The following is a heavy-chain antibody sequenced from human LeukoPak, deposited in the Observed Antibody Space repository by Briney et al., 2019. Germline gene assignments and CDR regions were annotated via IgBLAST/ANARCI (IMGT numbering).Heavy chain of an antibody. CDR3: ATEFFISYSTTFDY. V-gene: IGHV1-24*01. D-gene: IGHD4-11*01. Sequence: ASVKVSCKVSGYTLTELSMHWVRQAPGKGLEWMGGFDPEDGETIYAQKFQGRVTMTEDTSTDTAYMELSSLRSEDTAVYYCATEFFISYSTTFDYWGHGTLVTVSS. CDR2: FDPEDGET. J-gene: IGHJ4*01. CDR1: GYTLTELS.